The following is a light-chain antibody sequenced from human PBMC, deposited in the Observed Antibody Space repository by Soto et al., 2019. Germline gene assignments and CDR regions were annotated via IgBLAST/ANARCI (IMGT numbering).Light chain of an antibody. V-gene: IGKV3-20*01. CDR2: GAS. CDR3: QYQGT. J-gene: IGKJ4*01. CDR1: QSVSSSY. Sequence: EIVLTQSPGTLSLSPGERATLSCRASQSVSSSYLAWYQQKPGQAPRLLIYGASSRATGIPDRFSGSGSGTDFTLTISRLEPEDVAVYYCQYQGTFGGGTKVEIK.